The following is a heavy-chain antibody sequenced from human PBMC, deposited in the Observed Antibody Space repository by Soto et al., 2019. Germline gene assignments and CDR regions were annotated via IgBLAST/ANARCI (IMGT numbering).Heavy chain of an antibody. D-gene: IGHD3-10*01. CDR1: GFTFSSYA. Sequence: EVQVLESGGGLVQPGGSLRLSCAASGFTFSSYAMNWVRQAPGKGLEWVSAISDRGDRTYFTDSVKGRFTISRDNSKNILYLQMNSLRAGDTAVYYCAKSFRWGLLWFGELSTVDYWGQGTLVIVSS. V-gene: IGHV3-23*01. J-gene: IGHJ4*02. CDR3: AKSFRWGLLWFGELSTVDY. CDR2: ISDRGDRT.